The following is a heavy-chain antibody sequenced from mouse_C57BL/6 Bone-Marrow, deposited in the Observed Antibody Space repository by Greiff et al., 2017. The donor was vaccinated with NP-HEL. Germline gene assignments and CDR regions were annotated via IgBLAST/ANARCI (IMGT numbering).Heavy chain of an antibody. CDR3: ARPHYYGSSYSYAMDY. CDR1: GFSLTSYG. D-gene: IGHD1-1*01. CDR2: IWSDGST. V-gene: IGHV2-6*03. J-gene: IGHJ4*01. Sequence: VKLMESGPGLVAPSQSLSITCTVSGFSLTSYGVHWVRQPPGKGLEWLVVIWSDGSTTYNSALKSRLSISKDNSKSQVFLKMNSLQTDDTAMYYCARPHYYGSSYSYAMDYWGQGTSVTVSS.